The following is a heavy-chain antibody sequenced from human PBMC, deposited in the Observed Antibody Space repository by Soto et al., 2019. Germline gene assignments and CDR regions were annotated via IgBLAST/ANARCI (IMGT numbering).Heavy chain of an antibody. CDR3: ARSGPGGYIDY. CDR1: GDSVSSNNAD. D-gene: IGHD3-22*01. CDR2: TYYRSKWYN. Sequence: SQTRSLTFAISGDSVSSNNADWDWIWQSPSRGLEWLGRTYYRSKWYNHYAVSVKSRIPVNPDTSKNQFSLQLNSVTPEDTAVYYCARSGPGGYIDYWGQGTLVTVSS. V-gene: IGHV6-1*01. J-gene: IGHJ4*02.